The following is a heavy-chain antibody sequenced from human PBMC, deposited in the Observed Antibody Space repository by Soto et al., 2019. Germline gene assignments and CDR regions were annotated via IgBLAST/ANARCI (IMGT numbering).Heavy chain of an antibody. D-gene: IGHD6-13*01. CDR1: GGTFSSYR. J-gene: IGHJ4*02. V-gene: IGHV1-69*01. CDR2: IVPFYRTA. CDR3: ARDSGAKLSSS. Sequence: QVQLVQSGAEVKKPGSSVKVSCKASGGTFSSYRINWVRQAPGQGLEWVGGIVPFYRTADYAQKFQGRVTITADESARTAYMELRSLKSQDTAVYYCARDSGAKLSSSWGQGTLVTVSS.